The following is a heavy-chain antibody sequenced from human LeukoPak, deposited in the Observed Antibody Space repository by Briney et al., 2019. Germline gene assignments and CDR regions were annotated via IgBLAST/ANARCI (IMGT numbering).Heavy chain of an antibody. CDR3: ARALKSDSDSANEYYEYFHH. D-gene: IGHD3-22*01. Sequence: GGSLRLSCAASGFTVSTNSMSWVRQAPGKGLEWVSVIYDGGSTYHTDSVKGRFSISRDNSKNTVYPQMNSLRAEDTAVYYCARALKSDSDSANEYYEYFHHWGQGTLVTVSS. CDR2: IYDGGST. CDR1: GFTVSTNS. V-gene: IGHV3-66*01. J-gene: IGHJ1*01.